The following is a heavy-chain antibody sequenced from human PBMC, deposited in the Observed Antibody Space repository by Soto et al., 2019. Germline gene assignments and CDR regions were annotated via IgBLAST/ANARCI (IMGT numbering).Heavy chain of an antibody. J-gene: IGHJ3*02. V-gene: IGHV1-2*04. CDR3: ARVGRGYDFVVVAFDI. Sequence: ASVKVSCKASGYTFTGYYMHWVRQAPGQGLEWIGRINPNSGGTNYAQKFQGWVTMTRDTSISTAYMELSRLRSDDTALYYCARVGRGYDFVVVAFDIWGQGTMVTVSS. CDR1: GYTFTGYY. D-gene: IGHD5-12*01. CDR2: INPNSGGT.